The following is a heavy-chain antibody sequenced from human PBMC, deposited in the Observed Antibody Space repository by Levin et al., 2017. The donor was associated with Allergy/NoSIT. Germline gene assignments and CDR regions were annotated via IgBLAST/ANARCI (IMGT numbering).Heavy chain of an antibody. CDR3: ARGEFWSGLDY. J-gene: IGHJ4*02. CDR1: GRSISSYY. V-gene: IGHV4-59*01. CDR2: IYYNGNT. D-gene: IGHD3-3*01. Sequence: SQTLSLTCTVSGRSISSYYWSWIRQPPGKGLEWIGYIYYNGNTNYNPSLKSRVTMSIDTSENQLSLKLSSVTAADTAVYYCARGEFWSGLDYWGQGALVTVSS.